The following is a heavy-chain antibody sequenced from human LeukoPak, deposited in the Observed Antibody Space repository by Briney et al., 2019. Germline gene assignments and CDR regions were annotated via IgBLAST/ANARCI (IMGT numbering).Heavy chain of an antibody. CDR2: IYYSGST. CDR1: GGSISSGGYY. D-gene: IGHD6-13*01. J-gene: IGHJ4*02. Sequence: SETLSLTCTVSGGSISSGGYYWSWIRQHPGKGLEWIGYIYYSGSTYYNPSLKSRVTISVVTSKNQFSLKLSSVTAADTAVYYCTREERGSSWFIDYWGQGTLVTVSS. CDR3: TREERGSSWFIDY. V-gene: IGHV4-31*03.